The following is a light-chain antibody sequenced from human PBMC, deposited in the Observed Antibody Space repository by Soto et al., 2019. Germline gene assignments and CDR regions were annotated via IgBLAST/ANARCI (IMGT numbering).Light chain of an antibody. V-gene: IGLV2-11*01. CDR1: SSDVGGYNY. J-gene: IGLJ2*01. Sequence: QSVLTQSRSVSGSPGQSVTISCTGTSSDVGGYNYVSWYQQHPGKAPKLMIYDVSERPSGVPDRFSGSKSGNTASLTISGLQAEDEADYSCCSYAGRNTVIFGGGTKLTVL. CDR3: CSYAGRNTVI. CDR2: DVS.